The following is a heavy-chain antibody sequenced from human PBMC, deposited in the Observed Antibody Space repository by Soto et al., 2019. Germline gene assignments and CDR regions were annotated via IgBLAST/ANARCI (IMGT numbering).Heavy chain of an antibody. Sequence: SETLSLTCTVSGGSISSGGYYWSWIRQHPGKGLEWIGYIYYSGSTYYNPSLKSRVTISVDTSKNQFSLKLSSVTAADTAVYYCARGLQLLQMGRGRTYWFDPWGQGTLVTVSS. CDR2: IYYSGST. D-gene: IGHD1-1*01. CDR3: ARGLQLLQMGRGRTYWFDP. CDR1: GGSISSGGYY. J-gene: IGHJ5*02. V-gene: IGHV4-31*03.